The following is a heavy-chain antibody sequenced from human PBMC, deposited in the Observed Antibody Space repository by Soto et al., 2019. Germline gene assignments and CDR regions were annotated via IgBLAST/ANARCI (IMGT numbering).Heavy chain of an antibody. CDR1: GFTFSSYW. V-gene: IGHV3-7*01. CDR2: IKQDGSEK. CDR3: ARAGSWYGHSYYYYGMDV. J-gene: IGHJ6*02. D-gene: IGHD6-13*01. Sequence: EVQLVESGGGLVQPGGSLRLSCAASGFTFSSYWMSWVRQAPGKGLEGVANIKQDGSEKDYVDSVKGRFTISRDNAKNSLYRQMNSLRAEDTAVYYCARAGSWYGHSYYYYGMDVWGQGTTVTVSS.